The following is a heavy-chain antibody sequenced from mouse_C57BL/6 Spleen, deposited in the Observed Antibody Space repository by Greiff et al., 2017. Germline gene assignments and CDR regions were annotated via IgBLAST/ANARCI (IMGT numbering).Heavy chain of an antibody. CDR1: GFSLTSYG. CDR3: ASPYDYDVAWFAY. V-gene: IGHV2-2*01. Sequence: VQRVESGPGLVQPSQSLSITCTVSGFSLTSYGVHWVRQSPGKGLEWLGVIWSGGSTDYNAAFISRLSISKDNSKSQVFFKMNSLQADDTAIYYCASPYDYDVAWFAYWGQGTLVTVSA. CDR2: IWSGGST. J-gene: IGHJ3*01. D-gene: IGHD2-4*01.